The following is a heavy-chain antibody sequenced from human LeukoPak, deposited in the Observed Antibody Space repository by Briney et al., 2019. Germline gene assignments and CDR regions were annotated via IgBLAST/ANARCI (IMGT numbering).Heavy chain of an antibody. J-gene: IGHJ4*02. CDR1: GFTLSSYR. CDR2: ISSSSSYI. D-gene: IGHD1-26*01. V-gene: IGHV3-21*01. CDR3: AGPLVGATTSDY. Sequence: GGSLRLSCAASGFTLSSYRMNWVRQVPGKGLEWVSSISSSSSYIYYADSVKGRFTISRDNAKNSLYLQMNSLRAEDTAVYYCAGPLVGATTSDYWGQGTLVTVSS.